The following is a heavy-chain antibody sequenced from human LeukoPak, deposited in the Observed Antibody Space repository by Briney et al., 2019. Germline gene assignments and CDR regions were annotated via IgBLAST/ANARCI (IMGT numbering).Heavy chain of an antibody. CDR3: AKESDVAAAGIDY. J-gene: IGHJ4*02. CDR2: IRYEGSNK. D-gene: IGHD6-13*01. Sequence: GGSLRLSCASSGFIFSGYGMHWVRQAPGKGLQWVTFIRYEGSNKYYADSVKGRFTISRDNSKNTLYLQMNSLRVEDTAVYYCAKESDVAAAGIDYWGQGTLVTVSS. CDR1: GFIFSGYG. V-gene: IGHV3-30*02.